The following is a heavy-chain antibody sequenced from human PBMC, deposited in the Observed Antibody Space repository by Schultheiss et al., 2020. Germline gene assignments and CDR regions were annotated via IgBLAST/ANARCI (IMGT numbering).Heavy chain of an antibody. Sequence: SETLSLTCTVSGGSISSGSYYWSWIRQPAGKGLEWIGYIYYSGNTYFNTSLKSRVTISVDTSKNQFSLKLSSVTAADTAVYYCAMGSGSYYFGGWGQGTLVTVSS. CDR1: GGSISSGSYY. CDR3: AMGSGSYYFGG. V-gene: IGHV4-31*03. J-gene: IGHJ4*02. CDR2: IYYSGNT. D-gene: IGHD1-26*01.